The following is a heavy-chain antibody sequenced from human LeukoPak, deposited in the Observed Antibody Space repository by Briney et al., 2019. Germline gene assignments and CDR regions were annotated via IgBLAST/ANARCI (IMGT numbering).Heavy chain of an antibody. Sequence: ASVTVSCKASGFTFKNYGFSWVRQAPGQGLQWMGWISADNGNTKYAQNLQGRVIMTTDRSTGTAYVKLTSLRSDDAAVYYCARDRRGYSAYDGEGFDYWGQGTLVTVSS. V-gene: IGHV1-18*04. CDR2: ISADNGNT. D-gene: IGHD5-12*01. J-gene: IGHJ4*02. CDR3: ARDRRGYSAYDGEGFDY. CDR1: GFTFKNYG.